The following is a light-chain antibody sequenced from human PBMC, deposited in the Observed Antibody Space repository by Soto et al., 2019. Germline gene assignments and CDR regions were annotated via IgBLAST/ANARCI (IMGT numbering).Light chain of an antibody. Sequence: QSALTQPPSASGSPGQSVTISCTGTKNDIGVYDFVSWYQHHPGTAPRLIIYEVVQRPSGVPDRFSGSKSGNTASLTVSGLQAADEAYYFCKSYAGSNTDVFGSGTKLTVL. CDR3: KSYAGSNTDV. V-gene: IGLV2-8*01. CDR1: KNDIGVYDF. J-gene: IGLJ1*01. CDR2: EVV.